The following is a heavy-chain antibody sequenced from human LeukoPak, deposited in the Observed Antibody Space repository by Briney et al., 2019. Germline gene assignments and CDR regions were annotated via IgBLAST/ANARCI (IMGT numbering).Heavy chain of an antibody. D-gene: IGHD6-6*01. J-gene: IGHJ4*02. CDR2: MNPNSGNT. CDR3: AREGQLVHWIEDY. Sequence: ASVKVSCXASGYTFTSYDINWVRQATGQGLEWMGWMNPNSGNTGYAQKFQGRVTMTRNTSISTAYMELSSLRSEDTAVYYCAREGQLVHWIEDYWGQGTLVTVSS. CDR1: GYTFTSYD. V-gene: IGHV1-8*01.